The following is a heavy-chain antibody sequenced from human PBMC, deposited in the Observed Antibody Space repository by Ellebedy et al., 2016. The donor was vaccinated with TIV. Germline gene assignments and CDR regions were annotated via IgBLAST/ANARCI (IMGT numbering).Heavy chain of an antibody. CDR2: ISGSGGYK. D-gene: IGHD1-1*01. CDR1: GFLFSDYY. J-gene: IGHJ4*02. V-gene: IGHV3-11*03. Sequence: PGGSLRLSCAASGFLFSDYYMSWIRQAPGKGLEWVADISGSGGYKNYADSVKGRFTISRDNTKSSLYLQRNSLRDEDTTICYCARWTAATGGVLRYWGQGALVTVSS. CDR3: ARWTAATGGVLRY.